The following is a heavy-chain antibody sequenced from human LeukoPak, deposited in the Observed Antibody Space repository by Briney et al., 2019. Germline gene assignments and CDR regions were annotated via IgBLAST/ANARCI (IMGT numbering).Heavy chain of an antibody. J-gene: IGHJ6*03. V-gene: IGHV4-4*09. Sequence: SETLSLTCTVSGGSISSYYWSWIRQPPGKGLEWIGYIYTSGSTNYNPSLKSRVTISVDTSKNQFSLKLSSVTAADTAVYYCARRVSGDSYGYYYYYYVDVWGKGTTVTVSS. CDR2: IYTSGST. CDR1: GGSISSYY. CDR3: ARRVSGDSYGYYYYYYVDV. D-gene: IGHD5-18*01.